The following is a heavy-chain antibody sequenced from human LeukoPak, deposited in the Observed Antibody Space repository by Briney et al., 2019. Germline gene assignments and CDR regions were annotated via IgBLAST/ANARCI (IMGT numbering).Heavy chain of an antibody. J-gene: IGHJ4*02. CDR1: GGFFSGYY. Sequence: SETLSLTCTVYGGFFSGYYWSWIRQPPGKGLEWIGEINHSGSTNYIPSLKSRVTISVDTSNNQFSLKLISVTAADTVVYHCARVRSGIVATTSDYFDYWGQGTLVTVSS. CDR3: ARVRSGIVATTSDYFDY. V-gene: IGHV4-34*01. D-gene: IGHD5-12*01. CDR2: INHSGST.